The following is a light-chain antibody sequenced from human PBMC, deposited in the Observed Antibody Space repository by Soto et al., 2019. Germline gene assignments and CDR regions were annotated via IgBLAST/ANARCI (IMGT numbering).Light chain of an antibody. Sequence: DIVLTQSPVSLAVSLGERATITCKSSQSILYSSTNRNYLAWYQQKPGQPPKLLISWASTRESGVPDRFSGSGSGTDFTLTISSLQAEDVAVYYCQQYNQWLTFGGGTKVESK. V-gene: IGKV4-1*01. CDR3: QQYNQWLT. CDR1: QSILYSSTNRNY. CDR2: WAS. J-gene: IGKJ4*01.